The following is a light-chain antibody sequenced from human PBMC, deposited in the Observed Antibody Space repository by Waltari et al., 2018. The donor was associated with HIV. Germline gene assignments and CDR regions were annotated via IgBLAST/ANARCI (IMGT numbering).Light chain of an antibody. V-gene: IGLV1-51*01. CDR3: GTWDSSLNAGV. J-gene: IGLJ3*02. CDR1: SSNLANNY. CDR2: DNV. Sequence: QSMLTQPPSVSAAPGQKVTISCSGSSSNLANNYVSWYQHLPGAAPKLVIYDNVNRPSGSPDRFSGSKSGASATLVSTGLQTGDEGDYYCGTWDSSLNAGVFGGGTKLTVL.